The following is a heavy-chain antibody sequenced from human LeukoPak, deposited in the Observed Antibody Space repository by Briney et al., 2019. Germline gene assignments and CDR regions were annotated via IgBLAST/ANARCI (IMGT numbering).Heavy chain of an antibody. D-gene: IGHD2-2*02. Sequence: SETLSLTCTVSGGSISSSDSYWGWIRQPPGKGLEWIGSMYYSGSTYYNPSLKSRVTISVDTSKNQFSLKLNSVTAADTAVYYCSRHPPRDCSSSSCYKRWLDPWGQGTLVTVSS. CDR1: GGSISSSDSY. CDR2: MYYSGST. V-gene: IGHV4-39*01. CDR3: SRHPPRDCSSSSCYKRWLDP. J-gene: IGHJ5*02.